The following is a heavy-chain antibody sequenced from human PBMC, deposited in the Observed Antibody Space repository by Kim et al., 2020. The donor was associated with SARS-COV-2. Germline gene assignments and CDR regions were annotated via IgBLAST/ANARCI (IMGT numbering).Heavy chain of an antibody. V-gene: IGHV4-30-4*01. CDR2: IYYSGST. Sequence: SETLSLTCTVSGGSISSGDYYWSWIRQPPGKGLEWIGYIYYSGSTYYNPSLKSRVTISVDTSKNQFSLKLSSVTAADTAVYYCARGMGFWSGYYRGDYGMDVWGQGTTVTVSS. J-gene: IGHJ6*02. CDR1: GGSISSGDYY. D-gene: IGHD3-3*01. CDR3: ARGMGFWSGYYRGDYGMDV.